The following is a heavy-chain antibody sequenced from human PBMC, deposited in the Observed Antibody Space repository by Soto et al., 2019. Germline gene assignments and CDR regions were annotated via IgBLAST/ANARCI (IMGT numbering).Heavy chain of an antibody. CDR2: ISAGGGTT. Sequence: EVRLLESGGGLVRPGGSLRLSCAASGFTFTTYAMNWVRQAPGKGLEWVSAISAGGGTTYYADSVKGRFTISRDNSMNALYLQIHSLRVEDTAVYYCAHPRGSGVFGAYDLWGQGTMVTVSS. V-gene: IGHV3-23*01. D-gene: IGHD2-8*01. J-gene: IGHJ3*01. CDR3: AHPRGSGVFGAYDL. CDR1: GFTFTTYA.